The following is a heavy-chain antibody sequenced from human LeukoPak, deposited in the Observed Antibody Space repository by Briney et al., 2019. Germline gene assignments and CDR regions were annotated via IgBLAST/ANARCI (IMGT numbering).Heavy chain of an antibody. CDR1: GFTFSSYE. D-gene: IGHD5-12*01. V-gene: IGHV3-48*03. Sequence: GGSLRLSCAASGFTFSSYEMNWVRQAPGKGLEWVSYISSSGSTIYYADSVQGRFTISRDNAKNSLYLQMNSLRAEDTAVYYCARVFQRHYYSGYDFLPLWSYYYMDVWGKGTTVTISS. J-gene: IGHJ6*03. CDR3: ARVFQRHYYSGYDFLPLWSYYYMDV. CDR2: ISSSGSTI.